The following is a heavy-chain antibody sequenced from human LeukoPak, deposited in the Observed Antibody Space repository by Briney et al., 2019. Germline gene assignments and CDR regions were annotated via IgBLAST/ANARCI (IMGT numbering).Heavy chain of an antibody. D-gene: IGHD1-26*01. CDR3: ATVGRAYSGSFDAFDI. CDR1: GYTFTSYD. V-gene: IGHV1-18*01. J-gene: IGHJ3*02. Sequence: ASVKVSCKASGYTFTSYDINWVRQATGQGLQWMGWISPYNGNTNYVQKFQGRVTMTTDTSTSTAYMELRSLRSDDTAVYYCATVGRAYSGSFDAFDIWGQGTMVTVSS. CDR2: ISPYNGNT.